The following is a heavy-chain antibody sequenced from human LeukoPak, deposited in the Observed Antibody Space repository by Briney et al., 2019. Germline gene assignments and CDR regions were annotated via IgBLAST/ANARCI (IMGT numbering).Heavy chain of an antibody. CDR3: AREDSSGYYFDY. Sequence: ASVRVSCKAAGYSFTSYSMYWVRQAPGQWLEWMGIINPSGGSTSYAQKFQGRVTMTRDTSTSTVYMELSSLRSEDTAVYYCAREDSSGYYFDYWGQGTLVTVSS. D-gene: IGHD3-22*01. CDR2: INPSGGST. V-gene: IGHV1-46*01. J-gene: IGHJ4*02. CDR1: GYSFTSYS.